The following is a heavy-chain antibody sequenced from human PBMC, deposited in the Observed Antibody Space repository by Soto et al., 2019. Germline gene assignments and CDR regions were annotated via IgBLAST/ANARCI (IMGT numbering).Heavy chain of an antibody. D-gene: IGHD2-2*01. J-gene: IGHJ4*02. Sequence: EVQLVESGGGLVQPGGSLRLSCAASGFNFSSYGMNWVRQAPGKGLEWILYISSFSGTIQFADSVKGRFTISRDNAKNSLYLQINSLRAEDTAVYFCARSPDLPSALDYWGQGTLVTVSS. CDR3: ARSPDLPSALDY. V-gene: IGHV3-48*04. CDR1: GFNFSSYG. CDR2: ISSFSGTI.